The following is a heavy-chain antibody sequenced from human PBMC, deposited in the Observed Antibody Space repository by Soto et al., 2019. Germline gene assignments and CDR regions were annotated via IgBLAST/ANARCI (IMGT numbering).Heavy chain of an antibody. CDR3: AAFNYYDSSAYFDY. J-gene: IGHJ4*02. V-gene: IGHV1-58*01. D-gene: IGHD3-22*01. CDR1: GVSLTSSA. Sequence: VTALPMASGVSLTSSAVGWVRQARGQRLEWIGWIVVGSGNTNYAQKFQERVTITRDMSTSTAYMELSSLRSEDTAVYYCAAFNYYDSSAYFDYWGQGTLVTVS. CDR2: IVVGSGNT.